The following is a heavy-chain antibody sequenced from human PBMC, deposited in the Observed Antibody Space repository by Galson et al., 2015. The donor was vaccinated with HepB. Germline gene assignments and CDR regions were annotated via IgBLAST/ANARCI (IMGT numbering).Heavy chain of an antibody. J-gene: IGHJ4*02. Sequence: SVKVSCKASGYTFTGYYMHWVRQAPGQGLEWMGWINPNSGGTNYAQKFQGWVTMTRDTSISTAYMGLSRLRSDDTAVYYCARGELGYCSGGSCYDTEFDYWGQGTLVTVSS. D-gene: IGHD2-15*01. CDR3: ARGELGYCSGGSCYDTEFDY. CDR1: GYTFTGYY. CDR2: INPNSGGT. V-gene: IGHV1-2*04.